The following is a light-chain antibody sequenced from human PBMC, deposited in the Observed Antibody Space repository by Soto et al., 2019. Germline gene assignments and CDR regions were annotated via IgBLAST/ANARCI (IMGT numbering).Light chain of an antibody. V-gene: IGKV3-20*01. J-gene: IGKJ4*01. CDR2: GAT. Sequence: EIVLTQSPGTLSLSPGESATLSCRASQSVPSSEFAWYQQQPGQAPRLLIYGATRRATGIPDRFSGSGSGTEFSLSISRLEPEDFAVYYCQKYDSSALTFGGGTKVEIK. CDR3: QKYDSSALT. CDR1: QSVPSSE.